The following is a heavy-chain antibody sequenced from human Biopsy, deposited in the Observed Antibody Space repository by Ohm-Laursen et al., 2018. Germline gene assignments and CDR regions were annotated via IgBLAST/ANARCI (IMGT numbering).Heavy chain of an antibody. V-gene: IGHV1-69*11. J-gene: IGHJ4*02. CDR1: TGTFKSYG. CDR3: AREAIGYQLPCDD. D-gene: IGHD2-2*01. CDR2: IIPILRTT. Sequence: ASVKVSCKAPTGTFKSYGIIWVRQAPVQGLEWIGRIIPILRTTAYAQTFLGRVTITADSPTSTVDMELTSLTSDDTAVYFCAREAIGYQLPCDDWGQGTLVTVSS.